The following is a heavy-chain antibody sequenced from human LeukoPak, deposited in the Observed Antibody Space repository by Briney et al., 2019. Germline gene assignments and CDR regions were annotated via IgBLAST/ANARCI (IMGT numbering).Heavy chain of an antibody. CDR3: ARAYSSGWYFNY. CDR1: GGSISSGGYY. V-gene: IGHV4-31*03. CDR2: IYYSGST. J-gene: IGHJ4*02. Sequence: SETLSLTCTVSGGSISSGGYYWSWIRQHPGKGLEWIGYIYYSGSTYYNPSLKSRVTISVDTSKDQFSLKLSSVTAADTAVYYCARAYSSGWYFNYWGQGTLVTVSS. D-gene: IGHD6-19*01.